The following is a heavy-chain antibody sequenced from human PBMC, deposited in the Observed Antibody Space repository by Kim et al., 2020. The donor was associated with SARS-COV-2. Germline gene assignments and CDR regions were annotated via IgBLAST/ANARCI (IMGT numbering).Heavy chain of an antibody. CDR3: ARGTWIQPGTNYYYGMDV. J-gene: IGHJ6*02. CDR1: GGTFSSYA. D-gene: IGHD5-18*01. V-gene: IGHV1-69*13. CDR2: IIPIFGTA. Sequence: SVKVSCKASGGTFSSYAISWVRQAPGQGLEWMGGIIPIFGTANYAQKFQGRVTITADESTSTAYMELSSLRSEDTAVYYCARGTWIQPGTNYYYGMDVWGQGTTVTVSS.